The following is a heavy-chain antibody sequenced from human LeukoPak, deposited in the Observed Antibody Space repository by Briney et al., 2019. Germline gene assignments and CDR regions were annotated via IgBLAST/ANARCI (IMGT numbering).Heavy chain of an antibody. Sequence: SETLSLTCTVSGGSISSYYGSWIRQPPGKGLEWIGYIYYSGSTKYNPSLKSRVTISVDTSKNQFSLKLSSVAAADTAVYYCARRFYDFWSWYFDYWGQGTLVTVSS. J-gene: IGHJ4*02. CDR1: GGSISSYY. CDR3: ARRFYDFWSWYFDY. D-gene: IGHD3-3*01. V-gene: IGHV4-59*08. CDR2: IYYSGST.